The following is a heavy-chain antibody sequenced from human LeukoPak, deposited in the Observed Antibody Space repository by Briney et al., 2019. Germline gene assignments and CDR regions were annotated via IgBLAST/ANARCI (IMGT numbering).Heavy chain of an antibody. CDR2: ICGSGGDT. Sequence: GGSLRLSCAASGFTFSSYAMSWVRQAPGKGLEWVSVICGSGGDTYYADSVKGRFTISRDNSKNALYLQMNSLRAEDTAVYYCAKDLWGIVANDYGGKGPLVTVSS. CDR1: GFTFSSYA. J-gene: IGHJ4*02. V-gene: IGHV3-23*01. CDR3: AKDLWGIVANDY. D-gene: IGHD3-16*01.